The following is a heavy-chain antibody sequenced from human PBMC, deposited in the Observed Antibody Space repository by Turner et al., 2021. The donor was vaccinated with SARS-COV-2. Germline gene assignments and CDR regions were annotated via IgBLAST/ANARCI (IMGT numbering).Heavy chain of an antibody. J-gene: IGHJ4*02. V-gene: IGHV3-23*01. Sequence: EVQLLESGGGLVQPGGSLRISCAASGFTFSTYAMSWVRQAPGKGLEWVSAISGSSGDTYYADSVKGRFTISRDNSKNTLYLQMNSLRAEDTAVYYCAKGVRGAMIVLVIPYFDYWGQGTLVTVSS. CDR1: GFTFSTYA. CDR2: ISGSSGDT. D-gene: IGHD3-22*01. CDR3: AKGVRGAMIVLVIPYFDY.